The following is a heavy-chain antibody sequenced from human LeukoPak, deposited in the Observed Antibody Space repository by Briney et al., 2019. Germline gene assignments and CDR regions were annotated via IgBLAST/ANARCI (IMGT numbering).Heavy chain of an antibody. Sequence: PGGSLRLSCSASGFTFSSYAMHWVRQAPGKGLEYVSTISSSGGSTSYADSVKGRFAISRDNSKNTLYVQMNSLRAEDTAVYYCAKYLAHSSGWLLDAFDIWGQGTMVTVSS. CDR3: AKYLAHSSGWLLDAFDI. D-gene: IGHD6-19*01. CDR1: GFTFSSYA. V-gene: IGHV3-64*04. CDR2: ISSSGGST. J-gene: IGHJ3*02.